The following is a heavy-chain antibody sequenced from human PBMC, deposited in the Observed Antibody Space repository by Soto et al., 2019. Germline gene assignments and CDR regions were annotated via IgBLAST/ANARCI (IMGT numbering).Heavy chain of an antibody. J-gene: IGHJ6*02. V-gene: IGHV3-23*01. Sequence: PGGSLRLSCAASGFTFSNYDMHWVRQAPGKGLEWVSAISGSGGSTYYADSVKGRFTISRDNSKNTLYLQMNSLRAEDTAVYYCASIYYYYYGMDVWGQGTTVTVSS. D-gene: IGHD6-6*01. CDR1: GFTFSNYD. CDR2: ISGSGGST. CDR3: ASIYYYYYGMDV.